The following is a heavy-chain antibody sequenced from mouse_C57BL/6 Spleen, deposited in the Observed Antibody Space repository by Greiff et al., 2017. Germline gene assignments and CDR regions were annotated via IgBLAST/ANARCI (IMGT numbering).Heavy chain of an antibody. CDR3: ARPYDYDAGYYFDY. CDR2: ISDGGSYT. D-gene: IGHD2-4*01. CDR1: GFTFSSYA. Sequence: EVKLQESGGGLVKPGGSLKLSCAASGFTFSSYAMSWVRQTPEKRLEWVATISDGGSYTYYPDNVKGRFTISRDNAKNNLYLQMSHLKSEDTAMYYCARPYDYDAGYYFDYWGQGTTLTVSS. V-gene: IGHV5-4*03. J-gene: IGHJ2*01.